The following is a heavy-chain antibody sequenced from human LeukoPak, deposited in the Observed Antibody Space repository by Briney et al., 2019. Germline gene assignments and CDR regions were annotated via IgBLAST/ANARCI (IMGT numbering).Heavy chain of an antibody. V-gene: IGHV4-59*12. D-gene: IGHD5-18*01. Sequence: PSETLSLTCTVSGGSISSYYWSWIRQPPGKGLEWIGYIYYSGSTYYNPSLKSRVTISVDTSKNQFSLKLSSVTAADTAVYYCARGDTAMASFDYWGQGTLVTVSS. CDR1: GGSISSYY. CDR2: IYYSGST. CDR3: ARGDTAMASFDY. J-gene: IGHJ4*02.